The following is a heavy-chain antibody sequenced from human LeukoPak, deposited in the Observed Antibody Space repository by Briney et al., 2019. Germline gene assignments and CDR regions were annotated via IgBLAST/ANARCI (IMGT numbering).Heavy chain of an antibody. CDR2: IRTTGDT. V-gene: IGHV3-13*01. D-gene: IGHD3-22*01. CDR3: ARGVSYYYDNSGHPGWYFDL. J-gene: IGHJ2*01. Sequence: GGSLRLSCAVSGFTFNYYDMHWVRQAPGKRLEWVSAIRTTGDTHYPGSVKGRFAMSREDAKNSVHLQMNTLRAGDTAVYYCARGVSYYYDNSGHPGWYFDLWGRGTLVTVSS. CDR1: GFTFNYYD.